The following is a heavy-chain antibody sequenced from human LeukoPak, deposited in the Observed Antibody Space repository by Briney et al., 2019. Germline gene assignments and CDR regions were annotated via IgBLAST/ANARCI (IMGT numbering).Heavy chain of an antibody. J-gene: IGHJ4*02. V-gene: IGHV3-23*01. D-gene: IGHD3-9*01. CDR3: VHCGDYDVLTGYYVPDY. Sequence: PGASLRLFCAASGFTFSNYAMSWVRQAPGKGLEWVSAVTGSGAVTYYADSVKGRFTISRENSKNTLYLQLNSLRAEDTAVYYCVHCGDYDVLTGYYVPDYWGQGSLVTVS. CDR2: VTGSGAVT. CDR1: GFTFSNYA.